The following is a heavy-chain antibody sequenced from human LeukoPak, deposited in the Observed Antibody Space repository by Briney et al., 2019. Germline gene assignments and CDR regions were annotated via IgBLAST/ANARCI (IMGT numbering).Heavy chain of an antibody. Sequence: PSQTLSLTCTLSGGSISSGGYYWSWIRQHPGKGLEWIGYIYYSGSTYYNPSLKSRVTRSVDTSKNQFSLKLCSVTAADTAVYYCAKGSQNSGSSHFDGWGQGTLVTVSS. V-gene: IGHV4-31*03. CDR3: AKGSQNSGSSHFDG. D-gene: IGHD3-10*01. CDR2: IYYSGST. CDR1: GGSISSGGYY. J-gene: IGHJ4*02.